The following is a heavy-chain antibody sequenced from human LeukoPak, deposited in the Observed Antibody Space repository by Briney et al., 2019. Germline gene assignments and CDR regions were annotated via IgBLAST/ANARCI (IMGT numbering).Heavy chain of an antibody. Sequence: GGSLRLSCAASRFTFSNYWMNWFRQAPGKGLEWVANINQDGSEKNYVDSVKGRFTISRDNAENSLYLQMNSLGAEDTAVYYCATDRDSSRQKRLDYWGQGTLVTVSS. CDR2: INQDGSEK. J-gene: IGHJ4*02. CDR3: ATDRDSSRQKRLDY. CDR1: RFTFSNYW. D-gene: IGHD6-13*01. V-gene: IGHV3-7*01.